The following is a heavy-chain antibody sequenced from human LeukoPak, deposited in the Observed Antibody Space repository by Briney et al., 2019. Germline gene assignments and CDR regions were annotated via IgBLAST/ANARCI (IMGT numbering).Heavy chain of an antibody. V-gene: IGHV3-21*01. CDR1: GFTFSSYS. CDR2: ISSSSSYI. D-gene: IGHD3-3*01. CDR3: ARESGYDFWSGSSQELAFDI. J-gene: IGHJ3*02. Sequence: GGSLRLSCAASGFTFSSYSMNWVRQAPGKGLEWVSSISSSSSYIYYADSVKGRFTISRDNAKNSLYLQINSLRAEDTAVYYCARESGYDFWSGSSQELAFDIWGQGTMVTVSS.